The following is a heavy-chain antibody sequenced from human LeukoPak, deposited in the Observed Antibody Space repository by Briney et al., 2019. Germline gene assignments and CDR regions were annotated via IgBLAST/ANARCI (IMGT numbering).Heavy chain of an antibody. J-gene: IGHJ4*02. CDR3: AKVPSGRYCSGGSCYFDY. Sequence: GGSLRLSCAASGFTFSSYAMPWVRQAPGKGLEWVAVISYDGSNKYYADSVKGRFTISRDNSKNTMYVQMNSLRAEDTAVYYCAKVPSGRYCSGGSCYFDYWGQGTLVTVSS. CDR2: ISYDGSNK. D-gene: IGHD2-15*01. V-gene: IGHV3-30-3*01. CDR1: GFTFSSYA.